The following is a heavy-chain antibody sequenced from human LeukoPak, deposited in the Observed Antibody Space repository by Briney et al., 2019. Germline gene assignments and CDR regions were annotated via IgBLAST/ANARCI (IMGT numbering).Heavy chain of an antibody. V-gene: IGHV1-18*01. D-gene: IGHD3-10*01. J-gene: IGHJ5*02. Sequence: ASVKVSCTASGYTFTSYGFSWVRQPPGQGLELMGWISAYNGNTNYSNNLQSRVIMITDTSTSTAYMELRSLRSDDTAVYYCARDTRAIWFGELGCRFDPWSQGTLVTVSS. CDR3: ARDTRAIWFGELGCRFDP. CDR2: ISAYNGNT. CDR1: GYTFTSYG.